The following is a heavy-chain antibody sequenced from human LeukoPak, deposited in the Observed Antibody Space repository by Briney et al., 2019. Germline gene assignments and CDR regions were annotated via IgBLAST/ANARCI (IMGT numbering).Heavy chain of an antibody. D-gene: IGHD5/OR15-5a*01. Sequence: PSESLSLTCTVCGGSIRSYYWSCIRQPPGKGLEWIGYIYYSGSTNYNPSLKSRVSISVDTSKNQFSLKLSSVTAADTAVYYCERTGSTFTMLYPFDHWGQGTLVTVSS. J-gene: IGHJ4*02. CDR1: GGSIRSYY. CDR3: ERTGSTFTMLYPFDH. CDR2: IYYSGST. V-gene: IGHV4-59*01.